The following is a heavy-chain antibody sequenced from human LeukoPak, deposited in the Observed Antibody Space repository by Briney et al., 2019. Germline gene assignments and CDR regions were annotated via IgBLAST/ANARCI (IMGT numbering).Heavy chain of an antibody. CDR2: IYPGDSDT. J-gene: IGHJ4*02. V-gene: IGHV5-51*01. CDR3: ARRQGMTTAYFDY. CDR1: GYSFTSYW. Sequence: GESLKIFCKGSGYSFTSYWIGWARQMPGKGLEWMGIIYPGDSDTRYSPSFQGQVTISADESISTAYLQWSSLKASDTAMYYSARRQGMTTAYFDYWGQGTLVTVSS. D-gene: IGHD4-17*01.